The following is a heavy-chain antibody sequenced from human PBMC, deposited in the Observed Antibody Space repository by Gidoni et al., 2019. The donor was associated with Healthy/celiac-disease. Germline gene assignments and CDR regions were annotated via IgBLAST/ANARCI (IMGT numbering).Heavy chain of an antibody. Sequence: QLQLQESGPGLVKPSETLSLTCTVSGGSIRSSSYYWGRIRQPPGKGLEWIGSIYYSGSTYYNPSLKSGVTISVDTAKNQFSLKLSSVTAADTAVYYCASPWIQLWPHAFDIWGQGTMVTVYS. V-gene: IGHV4-39*01. CDR1: GGSIRSSSYY. CDR2: IYYSGST. J-gene: IGHJ3*02. D-gene: IGHD5-18*01. CDR3: ASPWIQLWPHAFDI.